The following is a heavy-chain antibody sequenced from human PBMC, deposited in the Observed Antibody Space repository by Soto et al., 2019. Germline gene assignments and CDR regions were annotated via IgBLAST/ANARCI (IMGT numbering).Heavy chain of an antibody. CDR2: IYHAGSP. CDR3: ARGSSFRGDFDI. CDR1: GGSVFSSSW. J-gene: IGHJ3*02. V-gene: IGHV4-4*02. Sequence: PSETLSLTCGVSGGSVFSSSWWTWIRQSPGKGLEWIGEIYHAGSPNYNPSFQGRVTILLDKSKNNFSLRLTSVTAADAATYYCARGSSFRGDFDIWGQGTTVTVSS. D-gene: IGHD2-21*01.